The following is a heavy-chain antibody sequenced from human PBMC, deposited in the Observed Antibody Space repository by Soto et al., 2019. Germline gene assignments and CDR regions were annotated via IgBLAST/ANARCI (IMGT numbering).Heavy chain of an antibody. V-gene: IGHV4-39*01. D-gene: IGHD6-13*01. J-gene: IGHJ6*02. CDR2: IYYSGST. CDR1: GGSISSSSYY. Sequence: QLQLQESGPGLVKPSETLSLTCTVSGGSISSSSYYWGWIRQPPGKGLEWIGSIYYSGSTYYNPSLKSRVTISVDTSKNQCSLKLSAVTAADTAVYYCARTVAAAGYYGMDVWGQGTTVTVSS. CDR3: ARTVAAAGYYGMDV.